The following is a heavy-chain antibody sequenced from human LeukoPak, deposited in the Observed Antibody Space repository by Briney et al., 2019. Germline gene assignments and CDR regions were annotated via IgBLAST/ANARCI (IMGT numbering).Heavy chain of an antibody. CDR1: GFTFSSHN. D-gene: IGHD3-3*01. Sequence: PGGSLRLSCAASGFTFSSHNMNWVRQAPGKGLEWVSYISSLSSKIYYADSVKGRFTISRDNAKNSLYLQMNSLRDGDTAVYYCAGDFRFASDYWGQGTLVTVSS. CDR2: ISSLSSKI. J-gene: IGHJ4*02. V-gene: IGHV3-48*02. CDR3: AGDFRFASDY.